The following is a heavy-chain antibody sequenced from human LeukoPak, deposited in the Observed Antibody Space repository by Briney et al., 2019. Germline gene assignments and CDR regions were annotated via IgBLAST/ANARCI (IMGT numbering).Heavy chain of an antibody. CDR3: ARSKVAATIDY. V-gene: IGHV1-18*01. D-gene: IGHD1-26*01. J-gene: IGHJ4*02. CDR2: ISAYNGNT. CDR1: GYTFTCYG. Sequence: ASVKVSCKASGYTFTCYGITWVRQAPGQGLEWMGWISAYNGNTNYAQNLQGRVSMTTDTSTSTTYMEVRSLRSDDTAVYYCARSKVAATIDYCGQGTLVTVSS.